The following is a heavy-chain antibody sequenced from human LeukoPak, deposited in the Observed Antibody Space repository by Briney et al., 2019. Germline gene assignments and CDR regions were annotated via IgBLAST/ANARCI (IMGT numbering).Heavy chain of an antibody. V-gene: IGHV1-69*05. D-gene: IGHD2-2*01. CDR1: GGTFSSYA. CDR3: ASGSFFPLGYCSSTSCYRYNWFDP. Sequence: ASVKVSCKASGGTFSSYAISWVRQAPGQGLEWMGGIIPIFGTANYAQKFQGRVTITTDESTSTAYMELSSLRSEDTAVYYCASGSFFPLGYCSSTSCYRYNWFDPWGQGTLVTVSS. J-gene: IGHJ5*02. CDR2: IIPIFGTA.